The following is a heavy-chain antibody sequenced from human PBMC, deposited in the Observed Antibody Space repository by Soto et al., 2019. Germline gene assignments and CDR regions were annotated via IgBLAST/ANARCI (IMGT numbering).Heavy chain of an antibody. Sequence: GGSLRLSCAASGFTFSSYGMHWVRQAPGKGLEWVAVISYDGSNKYYADSVKGRFTISRDNSKNTLYLQMNSLRAEDTAVYYCAKDSSSGYCSGGSCHFDYWGQGTLVTVSS. J-gene: IGHJ4*02. CDR3: AKDSSSGYCSGGSCHFDY. D-gene: IGHD2-15*01. CDR2: ISYDGSNK. V-gene: IGHV3-30*18. CDR1: GFTFSSYG.